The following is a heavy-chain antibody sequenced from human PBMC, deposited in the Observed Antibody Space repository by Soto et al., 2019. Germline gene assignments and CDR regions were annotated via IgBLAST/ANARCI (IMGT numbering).Heavy chain of an antibody. Sequence: SETLSLTCTVSGGSISSSSYYWGWIRQPPGKGLEWIGSIYYSGSTYYNPSLKSRVTISVDTSKNQFSLKLSSVTAADTAVYYCASRCSGGSCYSLSTYWFDPRGQGTLVTVSS. D-gene: IGHD2-15*01. CDR1: GGSISSSSYY. CDR3: ASRCSGGSCYSLSTYWFDP. V-gene: IGHV4-39*01. J-gene: IGHJ5*02. CDR2: IYYSGST.